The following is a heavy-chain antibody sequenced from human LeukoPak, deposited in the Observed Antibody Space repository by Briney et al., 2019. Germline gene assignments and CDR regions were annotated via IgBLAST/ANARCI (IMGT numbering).Heavy chain of an antibody. CDR1: GFTFSNYW. J-gene: IGHJ4*02. CDR3: ARDGTTHVVPIDY. V-gene: IGHV3-74*01. CDR2: IKTDGSIT. D-gene: IGHD4-11*01. Sequence: PGGSLRLSCAASGFTFSNYWMHWVRQVPGNGLVWVSIIKTDGSITLYADSVKGRFTISRDNARNTLYLQMNGLRAEDTAVYYCARDGTTHVVPIDYWGQGTLVTVSS.